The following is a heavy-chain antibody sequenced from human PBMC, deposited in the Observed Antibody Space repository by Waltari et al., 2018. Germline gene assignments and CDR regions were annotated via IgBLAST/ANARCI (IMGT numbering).Heavy chain of an antibody. CDR1: GGSINNLY. CDR3: ARGRGLQGFNFYYDMDV. Sequence: QAQVQESAPRLVKSSETLSLTGTDSGGSINNLYPIWIRRPAGKGLEWIGRSFSGTGSTNYSSSLKSRVAMSADTSKNQISLKLSSVTAADTAVYYCARGRGLQGFNFYYDMDVWGKGTTVTVSS. D-gene: IGHD4-4*01. CDR2: SFSGTGST. V-gene: IGHV4-4*07. J-gene: IGHJ6*04.